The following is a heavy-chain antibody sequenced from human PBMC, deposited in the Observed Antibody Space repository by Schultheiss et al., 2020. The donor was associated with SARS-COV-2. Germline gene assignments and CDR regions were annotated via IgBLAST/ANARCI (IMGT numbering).Heavy chain of an antibody. V-gene: IGHV4-39*07. CDR3: ARMAFDSSGYYPNWFDP. J-gene: IGHJ5*02. Sequence: SETLSLTCTVSGGSISSSSYYWGWIRQPPGKGLEWIGSIYYSGSTYYNPSLKSRVTISVDTSKNQFSLKLSSVTAADTAVYYCARMAFDSSGYYPNWFDPWGQGTLVTAPQ. CDR2: IYYSGST. CDR1: GGSISSSSYY. D-gene: IGHD3-22*01.